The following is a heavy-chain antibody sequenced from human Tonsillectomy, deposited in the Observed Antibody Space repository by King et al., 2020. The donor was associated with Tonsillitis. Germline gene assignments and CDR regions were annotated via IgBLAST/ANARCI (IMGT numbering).Heavy chain of an antibody. J-gene: IGHJ4*02. Sequence: QLQESGQGVVKPSETLSLTCTVSGGSIRTSDQYWAWIRQPPGKGLEWIGYMYYSETLFYNPSLKSRITRSGGTSENQFSLKLSSVTAADTAVYFCARYVSGSFDYWGQGALVTVSS. V-gene: IGHV4-39*01. CDR2: MYYSETL. CDR1: GGSIRTSDQY. CDR3: ARYVSGSFDY. D-gene: IGHD6-19*01.